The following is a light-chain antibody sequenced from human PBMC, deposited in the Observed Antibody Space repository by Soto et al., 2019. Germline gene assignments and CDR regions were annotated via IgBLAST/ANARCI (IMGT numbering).Light chain of an antibody. Sequence: DIQMTQSPSTLSASVGDRVTITCRASQSISTWLAWYQQKPGKAPKLLIYKASTLESGVPVRFSGSGSGTEFTLTINSLQPDDLATYYCQQYNSYATFGQGTKVDIK. CDR2: KAS. CDR1: QSISTW. V-gene: IGKV1-5*03. CDR3: QQYNSYAT. J-gene: IGKJ1*01.